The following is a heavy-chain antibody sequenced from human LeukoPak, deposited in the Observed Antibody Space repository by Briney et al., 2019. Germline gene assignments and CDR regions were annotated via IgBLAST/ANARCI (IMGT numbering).Heavy chain of an antibody. J-gene: IGHJ4*02. CDR3: AKSGLNRFDY. D-gene: IGHD2-15*01. Sequence: AGGSLRLSCAASGFTFSSYAMNSVRQAPGKGLEWVSHISGRDGRPYYADSVKGRFTISRDNSKNTLYLQMNSLRAEDTAVYYCAKSGLNRFDYWGQGTLVTVSS. CDR1: GFTFSSYA. CDR2: ISGRDGRP. V-gene: IGHV3-23*01.